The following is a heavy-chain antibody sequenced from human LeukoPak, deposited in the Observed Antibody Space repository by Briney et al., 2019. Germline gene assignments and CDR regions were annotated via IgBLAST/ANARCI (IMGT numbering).Heavy chain of an antibody. CDR2: IWYDGSNE. J-gene: IGHJ6*02. Sequence: GGSLRLSCVASGFXFSSYGMHWVRQAPGKGLEWVAVIWYDGSNENYGDSVRGRFTISRDDSKNTVYLQMNSLRVEDTAVYYCARDQPPEDVWGQGTTVIVS. V-gene: IGHV3-33*01. CDR3: ARDQPPEDV. CDR1: GFXFSSYG.